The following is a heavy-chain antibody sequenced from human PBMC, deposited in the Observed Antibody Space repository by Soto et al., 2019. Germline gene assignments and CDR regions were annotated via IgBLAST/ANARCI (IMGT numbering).Heavy chain of an antibody. CDR1: GYTFIGYY. J-gene: IGHJ5*02. CDR3: ARDRGALRRGDWFGP. V-gene: IGHV1-2*02. CDR2: INPNTGDT. Sequence: QVQLVQSGAEVKKPGASVKVSCTASGYTFIGYYMHWVRQAPGLGLEWMGWINPNTGDTNYPQNFQGRVTMTRDTSISTIYMELSRLTSDDTAMYYCARDRGALRRGDWFGPWGQGTQVTVST.